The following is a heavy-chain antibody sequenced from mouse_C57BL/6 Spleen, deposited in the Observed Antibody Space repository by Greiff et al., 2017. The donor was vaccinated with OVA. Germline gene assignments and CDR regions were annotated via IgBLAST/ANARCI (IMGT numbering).Heavy chain of an antibody. CDR2: IDPSDSYT. Sequence: QVQLQQPGAELVRPGTSVKLSCKASGYTFTSYWMHWVKQRPGQGLEWIGVIDPSDSYTNSNQKFKGKATLTVDTSSSTAYMQLSSLTSEDSAVYYCARRGSSYFDYWGQGTTLTVSS. J-gene: IGHJ2*01. CDR1: GYTFTSYW. V-gene: IGHV1-59*01. CDR3: ARRGSSYFDY. D-gene: IGHD1-1*01.